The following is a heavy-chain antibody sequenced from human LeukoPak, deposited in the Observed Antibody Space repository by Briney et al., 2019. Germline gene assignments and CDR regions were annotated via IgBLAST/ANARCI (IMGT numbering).Heavy chain of an antibody. D-gene: IGHD1-20*01. J-gene: IGHJ4*02. CDR1: GFTFSSYG. V-gene: IGHV3-30*18. Sequence: GGSLRLSCAASGFTFSSYGMHWVRQAPGKGLEWVAVISYDGSNKYYADSVKGRFTISRDNSKNTLYLPMNSLRAEDTAVYYCAKVGGITGTKGDYWGQGTLVTVSS. CDR2: ISYDGSNK. CDR3: AKVGGITGTKGDY.